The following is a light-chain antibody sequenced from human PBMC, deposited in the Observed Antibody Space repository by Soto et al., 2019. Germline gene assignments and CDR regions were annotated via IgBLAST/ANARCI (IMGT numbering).Light chain of an antibody. J-gene: IGKJ2*01. CDR3: QQYGSSPVT. CDR2: GAS. CDR1: QSVSSSY. V-gene: IGKV3-20*01. Sequence: EIVLTQSPGTLSVSPGERATLSCRASQSVSSSYLAWYQQTPGQAPRLLIYGASSRATGIPDRFSGSGSGTDFTLTISRLEPEDFAVYYCQQYGSSPVTFGQGTKLEIK.